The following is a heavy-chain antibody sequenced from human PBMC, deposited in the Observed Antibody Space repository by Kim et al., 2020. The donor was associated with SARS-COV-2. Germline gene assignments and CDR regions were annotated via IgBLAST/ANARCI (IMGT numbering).Heavy chain of an antibody. CDR2: IYYSGST. V-gene: IGHV4-59*01. CDR3: ARITNWAFDY. J-gene: IGHJ4*02. Sequence: SETLSLTCTVSGGSISSYYWSWIRQPPGKGLEWIGYIYYSGSTNYNPSLKSRVTISVDTSKNQFSLKLSSVTAADTAVYYCARITNWAFDYWGQGTLVTVSS. D-gene: IGHD7-27*01. CDR1: GGSISSYY.